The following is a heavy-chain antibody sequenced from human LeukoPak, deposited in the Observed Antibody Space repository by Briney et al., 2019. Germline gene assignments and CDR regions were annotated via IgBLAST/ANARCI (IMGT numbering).Heavy chain of an antibody. Sequence: PGGSLRLSCAASGFIFSSHGIHWVRQAPGKGLEWVAFQSYDGSFRNYADSVKGRFTISRDNSKSTLYLQMNSLRAEDTAVYYCARDRATYYDFWSGSFSRYMDVWGKGTTVTVSS. CDR2: QSYDGSFR. CDR3: ARDRATYYDFWSGSFSRYMDV. V-gene: IGHV3-30*02. D-gene: IGHD3-3*01. J-gene: IGHJ6*03. CDR1: GFIFSSHG.